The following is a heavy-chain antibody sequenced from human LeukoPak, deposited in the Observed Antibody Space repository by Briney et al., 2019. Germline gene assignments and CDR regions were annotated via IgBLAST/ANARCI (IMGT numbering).Heavy chain of an antibody. CDR2: LNTDGSST. CDR3: ARGMDYYDNRGYTTDL. CDR1: GFTFKTYW. V-gene: IGHV3-74*01. D-gene: IGHD3-22*01. Sequence: GGSLRLSCAASGFTFKTYWMHWVRQAPGKGLVWVSRLNTDGSSTSYADSVKGRFTISRDNAKNTLYLQMNGLRAEDTAVYYCARGMDYYDNRGYTTDLWGQGTLVTVSS. J-gene: IGHJ5*02.